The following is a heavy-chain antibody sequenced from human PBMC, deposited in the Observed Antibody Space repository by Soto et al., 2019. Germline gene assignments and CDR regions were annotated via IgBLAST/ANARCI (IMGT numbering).Heavy chain of an antibody. CDR1: GYTFTSYY. J-gene: IGHJ6*02. D-gene: IGHD3-22*01. Sequence: QVQLVQSRAEVKKPGASVKVSCKASGYTFTSYYMHWVRQAPGQGLEWMGIINPSGGSTSYAQKFQGRVTMTRDTSTSTVYMELSSLRSEDTAVYYCARDKIVVPLGYYYGIDVWGQGTTVTVSS. CDR3: ARDKIVVPLGYYYGIDV. CDR2: INPSGGST. V-gene: IGHV1-46*01.